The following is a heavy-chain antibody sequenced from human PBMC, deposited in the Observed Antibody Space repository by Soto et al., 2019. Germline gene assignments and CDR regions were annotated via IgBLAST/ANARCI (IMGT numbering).Heavy chain of an antibody. D-gene: IGHD2-15*01. CDR1: GGSVSSGSYY. CDR3: ARDCSGGTCYVGAFDF. CDR2: IYYSGST. V-gene: IGHV4-61*01. Sequence: SETLSLTCTVSGGSVSSGSYYWSWIRQPPGKGLECIGYIYYSGSTNYNPSLKSRVTISVDTSKNQFSLKLSSVTAADTAVYYCARDCSGGTCYVGAFDFWGQGTMVTVSS. J-gene: IGHJ3*01.